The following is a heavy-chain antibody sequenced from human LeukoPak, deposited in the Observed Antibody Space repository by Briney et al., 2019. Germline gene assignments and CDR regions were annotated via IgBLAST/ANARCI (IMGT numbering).Heavy chain of an antibody. CDR2: IYSGGST. CDR1: GFTFSSYA. V-gene: IGHV3-53*01. CDR3: ARGRPKRGSYYYYYYYMDV. Sequence: GSLRLSCAASGFTFSSYAMSWVRQAPGKGLEWVSVIYSGGSTYYADSVKGRFTISRDNSKNTLYLQMNSLRAEDTAVYYCARGRPKRGSYYYYYYYMDVWGKGTTVTISS. J-gene: IGHJ6*03. D-gene: IGHD5-12*01.